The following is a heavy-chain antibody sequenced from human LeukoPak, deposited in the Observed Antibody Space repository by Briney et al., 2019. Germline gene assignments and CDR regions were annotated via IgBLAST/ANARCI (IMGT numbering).Heavy chain of an antibody. Sequence: PSETLSLTCTVSGGSISNFFWNWVRQPPGKGLEWIGYIYYSGSTNYNPSLKSRVTMSVDTSKNQFSLKLRSVIAADTAVYYCARGTAPDTHWGQGALVTVSS. D-gene: IGHD6-13*01. J-gene: IGHJ4*02. V-gene: IGHV4-59*08. CDR2: IYYSGST. CDR1: GGSISNFF. CDR3: ARGTAPDTH.